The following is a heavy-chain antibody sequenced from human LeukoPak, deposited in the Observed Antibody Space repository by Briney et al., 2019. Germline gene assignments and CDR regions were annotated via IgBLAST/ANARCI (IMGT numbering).Heavy chain of an antibody. Sequence: ASVKVSCKASGYTFTSYGISWVRQAPGQGLEWMGWISAYNGNTNYAQKLQGRVTMTTDTSTSTAYMELRSLRSDDTAVYYCVTAHDYYDSSGYYHDAFDIWGQGTMVTVSS. CDR3: VTAHDYYDSSGYYHDAFDI. CDR1: GYTFTSYG. V-gene: IGHV1-18*01. J-gene: IGHJ3*02. CDR2: ISAYNGNT. D-gene: IGHD3-22*01.